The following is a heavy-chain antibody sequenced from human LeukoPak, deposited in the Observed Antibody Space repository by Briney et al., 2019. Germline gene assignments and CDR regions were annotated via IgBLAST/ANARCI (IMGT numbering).Heavy chain of an antibody. D-gene: IGHD2-2*02. J-gene: IGHJ4*02. V-gene: IGHV3-7*01. CDR1: GFTFSSFW. CDR3: ARGGLYCSGTSCYKETDY. CDR2: IMYDGSDK. Sequence: PGGSLRLSCAASGFTFSSFWMTWVRQAPGKGLEWVANIMYDGSDKYYVDSVKGRFALSRDNATNSLYLRMNSLRVKNTAVYYCARGGLYCSGTSCYKETDYWGQGTLVTVSS.